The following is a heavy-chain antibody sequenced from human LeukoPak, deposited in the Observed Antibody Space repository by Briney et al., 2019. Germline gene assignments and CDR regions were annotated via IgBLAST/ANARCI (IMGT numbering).Heavy chain of an antibody. V-gene: IGHV3-53*01. CDR3: ARTPSGYSLADFDY. D-gene: IGHD5-18*01. Sequence: GGSLRLSCAASGFTVSSNYMSWVRQAPGKGLEWVSDIYSGGSTYYADSVKGRFTISRDNSKTTLYLQMNSLRAEDTAVYYCARTPSGYSLADFDYWGQGTLVTVSS. CDR2: IYSGGST. J-gene: IGHJ4*02. CDR1: GFTVSSNY.